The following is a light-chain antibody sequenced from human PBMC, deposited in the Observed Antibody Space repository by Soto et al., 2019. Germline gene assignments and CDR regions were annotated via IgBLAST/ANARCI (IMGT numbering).Light chain of an antibody. J-gene: IGKJ1*01. CDR3: QQYNNWPRT. CDR1: QSVSSN. V-gene: IGKV3-15*01. Sequence: EIVMTQSRATLSVSPGERATHSCRASQSVSSNIAWYQQKPGQDPRLLIYGASTRATGIPARFSGSGSGTEFTLTISSLQSEDFAVYYCQQYNNWPRTFGQGTKVEIK. CDR2: GAS.